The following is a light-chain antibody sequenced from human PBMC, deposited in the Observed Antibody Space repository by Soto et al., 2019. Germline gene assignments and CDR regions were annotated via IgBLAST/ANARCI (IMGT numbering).Light chain of an antibody. CDR3: HQYWTYPLT. J-gene: IGKJ4*01. CDR1: QDITNY. CDR2: AAS. Sequence: DLQMTQSPSSLSASVGDRVSITCRASQDITNYLVWFQQKPGKAPKVLIYAASILQTGVPSRFTGSGSGTDFILTISSLHPEDFATYFCHQYWTYPLTCGGGTKVDIK. V-gene: IGKV1-16*01.